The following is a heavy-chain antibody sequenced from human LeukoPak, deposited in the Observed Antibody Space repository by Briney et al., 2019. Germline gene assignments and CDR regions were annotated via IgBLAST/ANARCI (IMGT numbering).Heavy chain of an antibody. J-gene: IGHJ4*02. D-gene: IGHD3-10*01. V-gene: IGHV3-23*01. CDR3: AKDRGYYGSGSSGDFDY. Sequence: GGSLRLSCAASGFTFSSYAMSWVRQAPGKGLEWVSAISGSGGSTYYADSVKGRFTISRDNSKNTLYLQMNSLGAEDTAVYYCAKDRGYYGSGSSGDFDYWGQGTLVTVSS. CDR1: GFTFSSYA. CDR2: ISGSGGST.